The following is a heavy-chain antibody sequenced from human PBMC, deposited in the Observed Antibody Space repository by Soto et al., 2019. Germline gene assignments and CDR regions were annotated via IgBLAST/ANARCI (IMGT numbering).Heavy chain of an antibody. Sequence: AAVNVSCKASVYSFTNNYVILVRQATGEGVEWMGWMNPGSGNTEYAPKFKGRVTITRDISIATAYMELSSLRSDDTAIYYCARMETFGSLNWFDPWGQGTLVTVSS. J-gene: IGHJ5*02. CDR3: ARMETFGSLNWFDP. CDR2: MNPGSGNT. CDR1: VYSFTNNY. D-gene: IGHD3-16*01. V-gene: IGHV1-8*01.